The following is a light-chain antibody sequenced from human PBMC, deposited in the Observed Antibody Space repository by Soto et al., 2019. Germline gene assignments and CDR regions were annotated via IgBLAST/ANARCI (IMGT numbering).Light chain of an antibody. CDR3: QCYNRYSQP. V-gene: IGKV1-5*03. CDR2: KAS. Sequence: DIQMTQSPSTLSGSVGDRVTITCRASQTISSWLAWYQQKPGKAPKLLIYKASTLKSGVPSGFSGSGSGTGFTLTISSLQPDDFATYYGQCYNRYSQPFGKGP. J-gene: IGKJ1*01. CDR1: QTISSW.